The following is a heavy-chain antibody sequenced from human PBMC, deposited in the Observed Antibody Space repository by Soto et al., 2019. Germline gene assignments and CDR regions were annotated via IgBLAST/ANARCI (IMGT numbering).Heavy chain of an antibody. J-gene: IGHJ6*02. CDR2: ISARDT. Sequence: ASVKVSCEASGYIFASHGISWVRQAPGQGLEWMGWISARDTNYAQKFQDRVTMTTDTSTDTAYMELRSLRSDDTAVYFCARDTALPTSLRDDFFYFGMDVWGQGTTVIVS. D-gene: IGHD3-3*01. CDR3: ARDTALPTSLRDDFFYFGMDV. V-gene: IGHV1-18*04. CDR1: GYIFASHG.